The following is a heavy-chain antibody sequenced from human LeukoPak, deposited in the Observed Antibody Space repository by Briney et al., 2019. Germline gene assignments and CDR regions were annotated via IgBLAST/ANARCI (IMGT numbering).Heavy chain of an antibody. CDR3: ARDRSYCSGGSCFDY. J-gene: IGHJ4*02. CDR1: GYTFTSYG. CDR2: IIPIFGTA. V-gene: IGHV1-69*13. Sequence: ASVKVSCKASGYTFTSYGISWVRQAPGQGLEWMGGIIPIFGTANYAQKFQGRVTITADESTSTAYMELSSLRSEDTAVYYCARDRSYCSGGSCFDYWGQGTLVTVSS. D-gene: IGHD2-15*01.